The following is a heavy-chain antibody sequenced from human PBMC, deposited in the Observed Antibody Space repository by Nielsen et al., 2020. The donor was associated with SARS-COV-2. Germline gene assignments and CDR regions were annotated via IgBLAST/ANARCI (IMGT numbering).Heavy chain of an antibody. CDR2: VSHSGSI. Sequence: SETLSFTCAVSGGSVSSNDWWTWVRQSPGKGLEWIGEVSHSGSINYNPSLKSRVTLSMDKSKRQFSLRLTSVSAADTAVYYCAREGDCKNGICHIRGMDVWGKGTTVTVSS. J-gene: IGHJ6*03. D-gene: IGHD2-8*01. CDR1: GGSVSSNDW. CDR3: AREGDCKNGICHIRGMDV. V-gene: IGHV4-4*02.